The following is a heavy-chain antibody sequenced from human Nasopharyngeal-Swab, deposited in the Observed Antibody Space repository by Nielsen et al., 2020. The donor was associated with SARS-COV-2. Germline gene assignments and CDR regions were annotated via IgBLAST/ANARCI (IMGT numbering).Heavy chain of an antibody. D-gene: IGHD3-22*01. J-gene: IGHJ4*02. CDR1: GFTFSNYR. CDR2: INGDGSSL. V-gene: IGHV3-74*01. CDR3: ARTGPGYYDSSGYYGRNFDY. Sequence: GGSLRLSCAASGFTFSNYRMHWVRQAPGKGLVWVSRINGDGSSLNYADFVKGRFTISTDNAKSTLYLQMNSLRAEDTAVYYCARTGPGYYDSSGYYGRNFDYWGQGTLVTVSS.